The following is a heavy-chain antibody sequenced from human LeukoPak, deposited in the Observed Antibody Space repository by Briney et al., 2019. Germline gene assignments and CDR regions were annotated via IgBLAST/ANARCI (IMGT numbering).Heavy chain of an antibody. CDR1: GFTFSSYG. D-gene: IGHD2-2*01. CDR3: AKDVCSSTSCYTFDY. Sequence: GGSLRLSCAASGFTFSSYGMHWVRQAPGKGLEWVAFIRYGGSNKYYADSVKGRFTISRDNSKNTLYLQMNSLRAEDTAVYYCAKDVCSSTSCYTFDYWGQGTLVTVSS. V-gene: IGHV3-30*02. J-gene: IGHJ4*02. CDR2: IRYGGSNK.